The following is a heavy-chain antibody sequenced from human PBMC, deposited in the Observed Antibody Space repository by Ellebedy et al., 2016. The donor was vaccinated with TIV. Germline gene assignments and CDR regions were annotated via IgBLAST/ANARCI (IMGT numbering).Heavy chain of an antibody. CDR3: ARLYSSSWYGQSGFKSDAFDI. D-gene: IGHD6-13*01. CDR2: IDWDDDK. V-gene: IGHV2-70*01. CDR1: GFSLSTSGMC. Sequence: SGPTLVKPTQTLTLTCTFSGFSLSTSGMCVSWIRQPPGKALEWLALIDWDDDKYYSTSLRTRLTISKDTSKNQVVLTMTNMDPVDTATYYCARLYSSSWYGQSGFKSDAFDIWGQGTMVTVSS. J-gene: IGHJ3*02.